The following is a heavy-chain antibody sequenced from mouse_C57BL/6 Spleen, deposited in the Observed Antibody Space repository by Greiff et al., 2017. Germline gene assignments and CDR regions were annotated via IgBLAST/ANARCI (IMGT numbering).Heavy chain of an antibody. J-gene: IGHJ2*01. CDR3: ARDGYHYFDY. Sequence: VQLQQSGPELVKPGASVKISCKASGYAFSSSWMNWVKQRPGKGLEWIGRIYPGDGDTNYNGKFKGKATLTADKSSSTAYMQLSSLTSEDSAVYICARDGYHYFDYWGQGTTHTVSS. CDR1: GYAFSSSW. CDR2: IYPGDGDT. D-gene: IGHD2-3*01. V-gene: IGHV1-82*01.